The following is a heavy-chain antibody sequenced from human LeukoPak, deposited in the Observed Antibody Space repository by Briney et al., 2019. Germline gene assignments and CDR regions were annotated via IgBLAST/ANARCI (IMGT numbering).Heavy chain of an antibody. D-gene: IGHD3-3*01. J-gene: IGHJ4*02. CDR1: GYSISSGYY. Sequence: SETLSLTCTVSGYSISSGYYWGWIRQPPGKGLEWIGSIYHSGSTYYNPSLKSRVTISVDTSKNQFSLKLSSVTAADTAVYYCARAFGVVIGDYWGQGTLVTVSS. CDR3: ARAFGVVIGDY. CDR2: IYHSGST. V-gene: IGHV4-38-2*02.